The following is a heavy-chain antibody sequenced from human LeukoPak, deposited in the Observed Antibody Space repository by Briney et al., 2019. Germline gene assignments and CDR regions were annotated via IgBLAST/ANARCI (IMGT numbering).Heavy chain of an antibody. V-gene: IGHV3-7*04. J-gene: IGHJ4*02. CDR3: ARGYSYGYIDY. Sequence: GGSLRLSCAASGFTFSSYWMSWVRQAPRKGLEWVANIKQDGSEKYYVDSVKGRFTISRDNAKNSLYLQMNSLRAEDTAVYYCARGYSYGYIDYWGQGTLVTVSS. D-gene: IGHD5-18*01. CDR1: GFTFSSYW. CDR2: IKQDGSEK.